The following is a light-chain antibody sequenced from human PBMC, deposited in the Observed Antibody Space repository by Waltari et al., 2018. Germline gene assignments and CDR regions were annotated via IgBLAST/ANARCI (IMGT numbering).Light chain of an antibody. CDR1: QGISSY. Sequence: IQMSQSPSSLSASVGYRVTITCRASQGISSYLNWYQQKPGKAPKLLIYYANSLASGVPSRFSGSGSGTEFTLTISSLQPEDFATYYCQQGNSYPLTFGGGTKVEIK. CDR3: QQGNSYPLT. V-gene: IGKV1-13*02. J-gene: IGKJ4*01. CDR2: YAN.